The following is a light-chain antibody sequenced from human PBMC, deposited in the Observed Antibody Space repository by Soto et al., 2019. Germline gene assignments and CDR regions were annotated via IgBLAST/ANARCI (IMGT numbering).Light chain of an antibody. J-gene: IGKJ2*01. CDR3: EQSYATPYT. V-gene: IGKV1-39*01. CDR1: QNIGKY. Sequence: DIQMTQSPSSQSAVVGDRVTITCRASQNIGKYLNWYQQKPGKAPNLLIYAASSLQSGVPPRFSGSGSGTDFTLTISSLQPEDFATYYCEQSYATPYTSGQGTKLEIK. CDR2: AAS.